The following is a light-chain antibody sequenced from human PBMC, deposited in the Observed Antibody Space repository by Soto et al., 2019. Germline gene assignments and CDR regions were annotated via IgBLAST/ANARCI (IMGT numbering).Light chain of an antibody. CDR2: GAS. CDR1: QSVRTY. J-gene: IGKJ2*01. CDR3: QQYDNSPPYT. V-gene: IGKV3-20*01. Sequence: EIVLTQSPVTLSLSPGQRATLSCRASQSVRTYLAWYQVKPGQAPRLLIYGASRRATGIPDRFSGSGSGTDFTLTISRLEPEDFAVYYCQQYDNSPPYTFGQGT.